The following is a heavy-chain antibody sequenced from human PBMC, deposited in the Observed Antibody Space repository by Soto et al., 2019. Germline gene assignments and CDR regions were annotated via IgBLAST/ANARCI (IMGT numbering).Heavy chain of an antibody. CDR3: ARLYSSGWYGAFDY. Sequence: ASVKVSCKASGCTFTSYGISWVRQAPGQGLEWMGWISAYNGNTNYAQKLQGRVTMTTDTSTSTAYMELRSLRSDDTAVYYCARLYSSGWYGAFDYWGQGTLVTVSS. J-gene: IGHJ4*02. V-gene: IGHV1-18*01. CDR2: ISAYNGNT. D-gene: IGHD6-19*01. CDR1: GCTFTSYG.